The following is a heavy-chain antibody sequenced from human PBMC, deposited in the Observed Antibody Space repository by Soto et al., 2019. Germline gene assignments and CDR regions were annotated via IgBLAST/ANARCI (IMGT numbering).Heavy chain of an antibody. Sequence: EEQLVESGGGLVQPGGSLRLSCAASGFTFSDYYMSWVRQAPGKGLEWVANINQDGSAKSYVDSVRGRFTISRDNGKHSLSLQMDSLRADDTAVYYCARWTGGFDPWGQGTLVTVSS. V-gene: IGHV3-7*05. CDR2: INQDGSAK. J-gene: IGHJ5*02. CDR1: GFTFSDYY. CDR3: ARWTGGFDP.